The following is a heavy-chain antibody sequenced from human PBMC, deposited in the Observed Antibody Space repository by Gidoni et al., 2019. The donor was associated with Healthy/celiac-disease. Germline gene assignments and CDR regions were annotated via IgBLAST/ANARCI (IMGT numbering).Heavy chain of an antibody. CDR1: GYTFTSYA. CDR2: INAGNGNT. D-gene: IGHD3-3*01. Sequence: QVQLVQSGAEVKKPGASVKVSCKVYGYTFTSYAMHLVRQAPGQRLEWMGWINAGNGNTKYSQKFQGRVTITRDTSASTAYMELSSLRSEDTAVYYCARGEDFAARAFDIWGQGTMVTVSS. V-gene: IGHV1-3*01. J-gene: IGHJ3*02. CDR3: ARGEDFAARAFDI.